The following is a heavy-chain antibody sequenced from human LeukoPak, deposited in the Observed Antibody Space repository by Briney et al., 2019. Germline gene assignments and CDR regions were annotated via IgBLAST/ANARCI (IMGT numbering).Heavy chain of an antibody. CDR2: IIPIFGTA. CDR3: ARTFRYYDTASVFDP. V-gene: IGHV1-69*05. CDR1: GGTFSSYA. Sequence: SVKVSYRASGGTFSSYAISWVRQAPGQGLEWMRRIIPIFGTANYAQKFQGRVTITTDESTSTAYMELSSLRSEDTAVYYCARTFRYYDTASVFDPWGQGTLVTVSS. J-gene: IGHJ5*02. D-gene: IGHD3-9*01.